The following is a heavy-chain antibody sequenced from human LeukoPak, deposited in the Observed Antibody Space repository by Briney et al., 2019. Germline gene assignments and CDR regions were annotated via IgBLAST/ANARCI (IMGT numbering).Heavy chain of an antibody. CDR1: GGSVSSGSYY. J-gene: IGHJ4*02. CDR2: IYYSGST. V-gene: IGHV4-61*01. CDR3: ARGNYLDY. Sequence: SETLSLTCTVSGGSVSSGSYYWSWIRQPPGKGLEWIGYIYYSGSTNYNPSLKSRVTISVDTSKNQFSLKLSSVTAADTAVYYCARGNYLDYWGQGTLVTVSS.